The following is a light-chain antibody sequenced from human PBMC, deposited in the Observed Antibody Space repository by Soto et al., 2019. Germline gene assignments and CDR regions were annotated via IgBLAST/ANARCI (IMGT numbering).Light chain of an antibody. CDR1: QSVGNY. V-gene: IGKV3-11*01. J-gene: IGKJ1*01. Sequence: EIVLTQSPATLSLSPVERATLSCRASQSVGNYLAWYQQKPGQAPRLLIYDASNRATGIPARFTGSGSGTDFTLTISSLEPEDFAVYYCQQRNIWPTFGQGTKVDIK. CDR2: DAS. CDR3: QQRNIWPT.